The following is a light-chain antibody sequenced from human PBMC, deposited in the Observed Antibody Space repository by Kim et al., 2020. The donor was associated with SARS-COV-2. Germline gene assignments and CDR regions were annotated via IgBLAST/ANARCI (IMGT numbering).Light chain of an antibody. Sequence: GQSITISCTGTSCDVGGYNDVSWYQHHPGKAPNLMIYDVSNRPSGISNRFSGSKSGNTASLTISGLQAEDEADYYCSSYTSSSTWVFGGGTQLTVL. V-gene: IGLV2-14*03. J-gene: IGLJ3*02. CDR2: DVS. CDR1: SCDVGGYND. CDR3: SSYTSSSTWV.